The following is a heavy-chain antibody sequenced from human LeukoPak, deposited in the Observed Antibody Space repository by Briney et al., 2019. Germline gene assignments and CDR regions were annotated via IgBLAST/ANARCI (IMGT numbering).Heavy chain of an antibody. CDR1: GFTFSSYD. Sequence: GGSLRLSCTASGFTFSSYDIHWVRQATGKGLEWVSAIGITGATYYADSVKGRFTISRDNSKNTLYLQMNSLRAEDTAVYYCAKDRSRTAMAANDAFDIWGQGTMVTVSS. D-gene: IGHD5-18*01. CDR3: AKDRSRTAMAANDAFDI. CDR2: IGITGAT. J-gene: IGHJ3*02. V-gene: IGHV3-13*01.